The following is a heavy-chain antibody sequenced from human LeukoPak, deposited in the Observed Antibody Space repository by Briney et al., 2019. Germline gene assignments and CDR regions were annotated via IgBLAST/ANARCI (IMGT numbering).Heavy chain of an antibody. CDR1: GFTFSSYW. Sequence: PGGSLRLSCAASGFTFSSYWMHWVRQAPGKGLVWVSRINTDGSSTTYADSVKGRFTISRDNVKNTLSLQMNSLRAEDTAVYYCARAGYSRTGTMYYYYGMDVWGQGTTVTVSS. J-gene: IGHJ6*02. D-gene: IGHD1-1*01. CDR3: ARAGYSRTGTMYYYYGMDV. CDR2: INTDGSST. V-gene: IGHV3-74*01.